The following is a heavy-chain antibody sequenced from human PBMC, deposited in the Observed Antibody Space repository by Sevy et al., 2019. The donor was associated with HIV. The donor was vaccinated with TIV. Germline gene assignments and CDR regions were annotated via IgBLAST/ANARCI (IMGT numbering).Heavy chain of an antibody. Sequence: ASVKVSCKASGYTFTSYDINWVRQATGQGLEWMGWMNPNSGNTGYAQKFQGRVTITGNTSISTAYMELGSLRSEDTAVYYCARGLNSSSWYYYYYYMDVWGKGTTVTVSS. V-gene: IGHV1-8*03. D-gene: IGHD6-13*01. CDR2: MNPNSGNT. CDR1: GYTFTSYD. J-gene: IGHJ6*03. CDR3: ARGLNSSSWYYYYYYMDV.